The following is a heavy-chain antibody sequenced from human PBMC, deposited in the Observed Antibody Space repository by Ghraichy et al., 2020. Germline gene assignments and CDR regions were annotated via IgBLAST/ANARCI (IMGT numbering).Heavy chain of an antibody. J-gene: IGHJ4*02. CDR2: IDSGGRTK. CDR1: GVTFSSYD. Sequence: GGSLRLSCAASGVTFSSYDMNWVRQAPGKGLEWVSYIDSGGRTKYYADSVKGRFTISRDNARNSLYLQMNTLRAEDTAVYYCARDWALDYWGQGTLVTVSS. CDR3: ARDWALDY. D-gene: IGHD3-16*01. V-gene: IGHV3-48*03.